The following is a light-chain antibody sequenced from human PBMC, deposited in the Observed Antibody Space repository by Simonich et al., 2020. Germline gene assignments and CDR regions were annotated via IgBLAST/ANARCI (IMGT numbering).Light chain of an antibody. Sequence: QSALTQPASVSGSPGQSITISCTGTSSVVGGYNYFSWYQQHPGKAPKLMIYDVSKRPSWVSNRFSGSKSGNSASLTISGLQAEDEADYYCSSYTSSWVFGGGTKLTVL. CDR1: SSVVGGYNY. CDR2: DVS. CDR3: SSYTSSWV. J-gene: IGLJ3*02. V-gene: IGLV2-14*01.